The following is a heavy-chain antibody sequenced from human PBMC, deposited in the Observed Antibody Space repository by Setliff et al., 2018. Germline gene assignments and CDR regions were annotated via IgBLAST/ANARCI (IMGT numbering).Heavy chain of an antibody. D-gene: IGHD6-19*01. CDR3: AREEGTQWLVRYCDY. Sequence: SETLSLTCNVSGDSISSTYHWGWIRQSPGKGLEWIGTIYHSGNTYYNPSLNSRLTISVDTSKNQFSLRLTSVTAADTAVYYCAREEGTQWLVRYCDYWGQGTLVTVSS. J-gene: IGHJ4*02. CDR1: GDSISSTYH. CDR2: IYHSGNT. V-gene: IGHV4-38-2*02.